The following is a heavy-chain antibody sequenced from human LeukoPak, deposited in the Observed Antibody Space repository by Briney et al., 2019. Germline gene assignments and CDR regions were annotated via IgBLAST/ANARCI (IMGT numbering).Heavy chain of an antibody. CDR1: EYTFADVY. Sequence: ASVKISCKASEYTFADVYIHWIQQAPGKGLQWVGRIDPEDGETIYGQRFQGRVTITADTSIHTAYMQVTNLTPDDTAIFYCATIDDSITAGPNNDRLDHWGQGTQVIVSS. CDR3: ATIDDSITAGPNNDRLDH. D-gene: IGHD1-1*01. V-gene: IGHV1-69-2*01. CDR2: IDPEDGET. J-gene: IGHJ4*02.